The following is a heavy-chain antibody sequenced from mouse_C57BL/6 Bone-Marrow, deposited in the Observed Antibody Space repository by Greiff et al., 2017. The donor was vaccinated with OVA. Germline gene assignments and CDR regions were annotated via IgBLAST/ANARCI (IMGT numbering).Heavy chain of an antibody. CDR1: GFNIKDDY. Sequence: EVKLQESGAELVRPGASVKLSCTASGFNIKDDYMHWVKQRPEQGLEWIGWVDPENGDPEYASKFQGKATITADTSSNTTYLQLSSLTSEDAAVDYCTRIYYWGQGTTLTVSS. CDR2: VDPENGDP. D-gene: IGHD1-3*01. V-gene: IGHV14-4*01. CDR3: TRIYY. J-gene: IGHJ2*01.